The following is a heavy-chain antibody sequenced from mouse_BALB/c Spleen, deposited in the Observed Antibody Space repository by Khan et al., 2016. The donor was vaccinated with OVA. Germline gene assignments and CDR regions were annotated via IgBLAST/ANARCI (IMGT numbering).Heavy chain of an antibody. Sequence: QVQLQQSGPGLVAPSQSLSITCTVSGLSLTNYGISWIRQPPGKGLEWLGVIWGDGSTNYHSALISRLSINKDNSKSQVFLKLNSLQTDDTATYYCAIIYYGYDWFTYGGQGTLVTVSA. CDR2: IWGDGST. CDR3: AIIYYGYDWFTY. J-gene: IGHJ3*01. D-gene: IGHD2-2*01. V-gene: IGHV2-3*01. CDR1: GLSLTNYG.